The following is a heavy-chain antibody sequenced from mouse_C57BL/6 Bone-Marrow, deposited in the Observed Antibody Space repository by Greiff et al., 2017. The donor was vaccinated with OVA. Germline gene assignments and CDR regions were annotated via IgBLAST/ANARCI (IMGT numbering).Heavy chain of an antibody. CDR1: GFNIKDYY. J-gene: IGHJ1*03. CDR2: IDPEDGDT. V-gene: IGHV14-1*01. Sequence: EVQLQHSGAELVRPGASVKLSCTASGFNIKDYYMHWVKQRPEQGLEWIGRIDPEDGDTEYAPKFQGKATMTADTSSNTAYLQLSSLTSEDTAVYYCTTGTTVVATGYFDVWGTGTTVTVSS. D-gene: IGHD1-1*01. CDR3: TTGTTVVATGYFDV.